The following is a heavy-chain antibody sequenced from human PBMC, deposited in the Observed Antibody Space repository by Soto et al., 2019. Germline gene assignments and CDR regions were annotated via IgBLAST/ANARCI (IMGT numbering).Heavy chain of an antibody. V-gene: IGHV1-69*06. CDR3: ASLQGRGPNYGMDV. J-gene: IGHJ6*04. Sequence: SVKVSCKASGGTFRSYSISWVRQAPGQGLEWMGGIIPIFGTANYAQKFQGRVTITADKSTSTAYMELSSLRSEDTAVYYCASLQGRGPNYGMDVWGEGTTVTVSS. CDR1: GGTFRSYS. CDR2: IIPIFGTA.